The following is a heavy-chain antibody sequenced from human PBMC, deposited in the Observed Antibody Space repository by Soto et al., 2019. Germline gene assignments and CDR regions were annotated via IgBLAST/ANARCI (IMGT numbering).Heavy chain of an antibody. CDR3: ARDVRGRKLVPPYYYYGMDV. Sequence: GGSLRLSCAASGFTVSSNYMSWVRQAPGKELEWVAVIYSGCSTYYADSVKARCTISRDNSKNTLYLQMNSLRAEDTAVYYCARDVRGRKLVPPYYYYGMDVSGQGTTVTVSS. J-gene: IGHJ6*02. CDR2: IYSGCST. V-gene: IGHV3-53*01. D-gene: IGHD6-6*01. CDR1: GFTVSSNY.